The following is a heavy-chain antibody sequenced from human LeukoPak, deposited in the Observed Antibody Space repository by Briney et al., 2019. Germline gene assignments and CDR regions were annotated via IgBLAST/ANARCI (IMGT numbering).Heavy chain of an antibody. Sequence: GGSLRLSCAASGFTVRTNYMYWVRQAPGKGLEWVSVIYSGGGTYYADSVRGRFAISRDNSKNTLYLQMNNLRGEDTPVYYCARSFGHWGQGTLVTVSS. CDR1: GFTVRTNY. CDR2: IYSGGGT. J-gene: IGHJ4*02. CDR3: ARSFGH. V-gene: IGHV3-66*01. D-gene: IGHD3/OR15-3a*01.